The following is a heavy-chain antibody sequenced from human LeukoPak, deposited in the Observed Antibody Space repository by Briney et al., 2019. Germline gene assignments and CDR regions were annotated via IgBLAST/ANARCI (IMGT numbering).Heavy chain of an antibody. CDR3: ARWDDSAWGFGN. V-gene: IGHV4-59*08. Sequence: SETLSLTCIVSGGSIGSYSWNWIQQSPGKGLEWVGYISHSGTTSYNSSLKSRVTISVDTSKNQLSLKLTSVTAADTAVYYCARWDDSAWGFGNWGPGTLVTVSS. CDR2: ISHSGTT. D-gene: IGHD6-19*01. CDR1: GGSIGSYS. J-gene: IGHJ4*02.